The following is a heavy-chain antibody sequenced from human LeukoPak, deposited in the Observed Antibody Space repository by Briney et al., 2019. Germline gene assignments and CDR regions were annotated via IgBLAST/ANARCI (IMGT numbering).Heavy chain of an antibody. CDR3: ATNRVGTYDRPFDI. D-gene: IGHD1-26*01. CDR2: IHYTGTT. Sequence: SETLSLTCIVSGGSINSHYWSWIRQPPGKGLEWIGDIHYTGTTKYNPSVKGRVTISIDTSKNQFSLELSPVTATDTAVYFCATNRVGTYDRPFDIWGQGTMVTVSS. V-gene: IGHV4-59*08. CDR1: GGSINSHY. J-gene: IGHJ3*02.